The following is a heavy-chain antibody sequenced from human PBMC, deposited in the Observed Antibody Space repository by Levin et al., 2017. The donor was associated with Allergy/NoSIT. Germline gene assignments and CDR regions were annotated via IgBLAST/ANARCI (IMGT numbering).Heavy chain of an antibody. CDR3: ARDSGAAAANPDYYYGMDV. Sequence: GGSLRLSCAASGFTFSSYSMNWVRQAPGKGLEWVSSISSSSSYIYYADSVKGRFTISRDNAKNSLYLQMNSLRAEDTAVYYCARDSGAAAANPDYYYGMDVWGQGTTVTVSS. CDR1: GFTFSSYS. CDR2: ISSSSSYI. D-gene: IGHD6-13*01. V-gene: IGHV3-21*01. J-gene: IGHJ6*02.